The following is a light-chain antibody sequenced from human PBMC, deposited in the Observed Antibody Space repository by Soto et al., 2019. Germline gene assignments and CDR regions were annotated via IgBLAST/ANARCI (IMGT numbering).Light chain of an antibody. CDR1: SSNIGSNY. V-gene: IGLV1-47*01. CDR3: AAWDDSLSGYV. CDR2: RNN. J-gene: IGLJ1*01. Sequence: QSALTQPPSASGTPGQRVTISCSGSSSNIGSNYVYWYQQLPGTAPKLLIYRNNQRPSGVPDRFSGSKSGTSASLAISGLRSEDEADYYCAAWDDSLSGYVFGTGTKATV.